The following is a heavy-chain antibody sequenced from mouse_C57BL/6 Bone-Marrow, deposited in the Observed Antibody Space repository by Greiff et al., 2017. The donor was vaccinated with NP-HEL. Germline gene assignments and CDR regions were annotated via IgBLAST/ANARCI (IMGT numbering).Heavy chain of an antibody. J-gene: IGHJ1*03. Sequence: QVQLQQPGAELVRPGSSVKLSCKASGYTFTSYWMDWVKQRPGQGLEWIGNIYHSDSETHYNQKFKDKATLTVDKSSSTAYRQLSSLTSEDSAVYYCARNYGSSSDFDVWGTGTTVTVSS. V-gene: IGHV1-61*01. CDR1: GYTFTSYW. CDR2: IYHSDSET. CDR3: ARNYGSSSDFDV. D-gene: IGHD1-1*01.